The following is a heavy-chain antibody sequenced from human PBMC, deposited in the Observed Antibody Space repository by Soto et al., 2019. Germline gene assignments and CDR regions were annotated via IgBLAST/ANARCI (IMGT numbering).Heavy chain of an antibody. CDR3: AKVYSTGWHASLNS. V-gene: IGHV3-23*04. J-gene: IGHJ4*02. D-gene: IGHD6-19*01. CDR2: ITNNSDYT. CDR1: GFTFSNYG. Sequence: EVQLVESGGGLVQPGGSLRLSCAASGFTFSNYGVSWVRQAPGKGLGCVSAITNNSDYTYYADSVKGRFTVSRDNSKNTLFLEMNSLRAEDTAVYYCAKVYSTGWHASLNSWGQGTLVTVSS.